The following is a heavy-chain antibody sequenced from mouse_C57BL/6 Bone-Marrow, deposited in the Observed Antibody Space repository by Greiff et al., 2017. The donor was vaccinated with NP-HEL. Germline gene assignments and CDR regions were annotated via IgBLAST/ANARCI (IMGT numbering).Heavy chain of an antibody. CDR1: GFTFSSYG. CDR2: ISSGGSYT. Sequence: EVQLVESGGDLVKPGGSLKLSCAASGFTFSSYGMSWVRQTPDKRLEWVATISSGGSYTYYPDSVKGRFTISRDNAKNTLYLQMSSLKSEDTAMYYCARPSYGNYEGYAMDYWGQGTSVTVSS. CDR3: ARPSYGNYEGYAMDY. D-gene: IGHD2-1*01. J-gene: IGHJ4*01. V-gene: IGHV5-6*01.